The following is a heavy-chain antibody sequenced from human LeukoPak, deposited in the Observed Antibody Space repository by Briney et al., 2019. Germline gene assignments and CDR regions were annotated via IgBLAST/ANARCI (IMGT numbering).Heavy chain of an antibody. J-gene: IGHJ6*04. D-gene: IGHD3-10*01. CDR2: FSRSSSYF. Sequence: GGSLRLSCAASGFTFSSYSMNWFRRAQGKGLEWVSSFSRSSSYFYYADSVKGRFTISRDNAKNSLYLQMNSLRAEDTAVYYCARAVISRLMVRGVIGYYYGMDVWGKGTTVTVSS. CDR3: ARAVISRLMVRGVIGYYYGMDV. V-gene: IGHV3-21*01. CDR1: GFTFSSYS.